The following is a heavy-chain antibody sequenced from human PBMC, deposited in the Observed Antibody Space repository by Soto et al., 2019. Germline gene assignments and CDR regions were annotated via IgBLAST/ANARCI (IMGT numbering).Heavy chain of an antibody. Sequence: EVQLLESGGGLVQPGGSLRLSCEASGFTFTSYAMSWVRQAPGKGLEWVSAISGSGGSTYYADSVKGRFTISRDNSKNTLYLQMNSLRAEDTAVYYCAKDPNVLLWFGEPDVWGQGTTVTVSS. V-gene: IGHV3-23*01. CDR1: GFTFTSYA. J-gene: IGHJ6*02. CDR2: ISGSGGST. CDR3: AKDPNVLLWFGEPDV. D-gene: IGHD3-10*01.